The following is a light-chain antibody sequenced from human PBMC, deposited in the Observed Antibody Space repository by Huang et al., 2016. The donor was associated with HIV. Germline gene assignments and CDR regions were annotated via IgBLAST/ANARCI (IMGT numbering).Light chain of an antibody. CDR1: QDIKNY. CDR3: QHYHSLPYT. J-gene: IGKJ2*01. CDR2: DAS. V-gene: IGKV1-33*01. Sequence: DIQMTQSPSSLSASIGDRVTITCQASQDIKNYLSWYKQRPGKAPQLLISDASNLQTGLPSRFSGGGSGTDFTLTISSLQSEDIATYYCQHYHSLPYTFGQGTKLEIK.